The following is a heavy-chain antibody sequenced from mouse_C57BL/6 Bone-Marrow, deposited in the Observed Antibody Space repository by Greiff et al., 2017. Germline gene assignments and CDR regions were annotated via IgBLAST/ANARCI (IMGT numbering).Heavy chain of an antibody. CDR1: GFNIKDYY. CDR3: RWLLYAMDY. CDR2: NDPEDGDT. D-gene: IGHD2-3*01. Sequence: EVKLQESGAELVRPGASVKLSCTASGFNIKDYYMHWVKQRPEQGLGWIGRNDPEDGDTEYAPKFQGKATMTADTSSNTAYLQLSSLTSEDTAVYYCRWLLYAMDYWGQGTSVTVSS. J-gene: IGHJ4*01. V-gene: IGHV14-1*01.